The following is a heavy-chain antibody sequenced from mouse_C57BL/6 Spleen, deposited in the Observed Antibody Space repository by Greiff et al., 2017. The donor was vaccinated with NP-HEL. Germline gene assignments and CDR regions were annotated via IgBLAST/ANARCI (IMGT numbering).Heavy chain of an antibody. Sequence: QVQLKESGAELARPGASVKLSCKASGYTFTSYGISWVKQRTGQGLEWIGEIYPRSGNTYYNEKFKGKATLTADKSSSTAYMELRSLTSEDSAVYFCARFITTGYFDVWGTGTTVTVSS. J-gene: IGHJ1*03. CDR2: IYPRSGNT. CDR1: GYTFTSYG. CDR3: ARFITTGYFDV. D-gene: IGHD1-1*01. V-gene: IGHV1-81*01.